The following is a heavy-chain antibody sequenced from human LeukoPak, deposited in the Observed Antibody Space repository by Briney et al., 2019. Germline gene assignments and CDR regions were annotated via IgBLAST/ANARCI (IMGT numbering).Heavy chain of an antibody. Sequence: PSETLSLTCTVSGGSISSYYWSWIRQPPGKGLEWSGYIYYSGSTNYNPSLKSRVTISVDTSKNQFSLKLSSVTAADTAVYYCARGYHDSSGYWLSYFDYWGQGTLVTVSS. D-gene: IGHD3-22*01. CDR3: ARGYHDSSGYWLSYFDY. CDR1: GGSISSYY. V-gene: IGHV4-59*01. J-gene: IGHJ4*02. CDR2: IYYSGST.